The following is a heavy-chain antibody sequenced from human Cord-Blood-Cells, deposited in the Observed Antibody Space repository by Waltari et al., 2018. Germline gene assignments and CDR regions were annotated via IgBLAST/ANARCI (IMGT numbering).Heavy chain of an antibody. CDR3: AIRTWQLGIYYGMDV. CDR2: SYGGVIT. CDR1: GFTVSSNY. D-gene: IGHD7-27*01. J-gene: IGHJ6*02. V-gene: IGHV3-53*01. Sequence: EVQLVESGGGLIQPGGSLRLSCAASGFTVSSNYMSWVRQAPGKGLGWVSVSYGGVITYYADSVKGRFIISRYNSKNTLYLKMNSLRAEDTAVDYCAIRTWQLGIYYGMDVWGQGTTVTVSS.